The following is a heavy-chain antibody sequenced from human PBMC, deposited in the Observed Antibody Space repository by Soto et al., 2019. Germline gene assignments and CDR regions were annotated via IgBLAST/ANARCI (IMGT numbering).Heavy chain of an antibody. J-gene: IGHJ6*02. D-gene: IGHD3-10*01. Sequence: GGSLRLSCAASGFTFSSYAMHWVRQAPGKGLEWVAVISYDGSNKYYADSVKGRFTISRDNSKNTLYLQMNSLRAEDTAVYYCARASDMVPYYYYGMDVWGQGTTVTVSS. CDR1: GFTFSSYA. CDR3: ARASDMVPYYYYGMDV. CDR2: ISYDGSNK. V-gene: IGHV3-30-3*01.